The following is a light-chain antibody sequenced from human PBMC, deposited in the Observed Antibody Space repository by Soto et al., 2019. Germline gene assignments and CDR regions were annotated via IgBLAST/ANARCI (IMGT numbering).Light chain of an antibody. CDR1: QSVSSSY. V-gene: IGKV3-20*01. CDR3: QQYGSSALT. CDR2: GTS. Sequence: EIVLTQSPGTLSLSPGERATLSCRASQSVSSSYLVWYQQRPGLPPRLLIYGTSNRAAGIPDRFTGTGSGTDFTLTIYRLEPEDSAVYYCQQYGSSALTFGGGTKV. J-gene: IGKJ4*01.